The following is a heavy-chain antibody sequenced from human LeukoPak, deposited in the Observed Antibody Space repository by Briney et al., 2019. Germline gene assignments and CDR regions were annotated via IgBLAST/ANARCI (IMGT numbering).Heavy chain of an antibody. CDR1: GFTFSSYW. D-gene: IGHD1-26*01. Sequence: GGSLRLSCAASGFTFSSYWMSWVRQAPGKGLEWVANIKQDGSEKYYVGSVKGRFTISRDNAKNSLYLQMNSLRAEDTAVYYCARESSEWEQTNPNWFDPWGQGTLVTVSS. CDR3: ARESSEWEQTNPNWFDP. V-gene: IGHV3-7*01. J-gene: IGHJ5*02. CDR2: IKQDGSEK.